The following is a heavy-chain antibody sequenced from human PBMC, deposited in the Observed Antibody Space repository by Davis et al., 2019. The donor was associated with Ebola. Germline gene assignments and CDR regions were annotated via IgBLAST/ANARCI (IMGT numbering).Heavy chain of an antibody. J-gene: IGHJ4*02. D-gene: IGHD4-17*01. V-gene: IGHV5-51*01. CDR3: ATQYDYAIYN. CDR2: IYPSGSHA. CDR1: GYNFSGLITYW. Sequence: GESLKISCKSSGYNFSGLITYWIGWVRQMPGKGLEWMGIIYPSGSHARYSPSFQRQVTISADKSISTAYLQWSSLKASDTAIYYCATQYDYAIYNWGQGTLVTVSS.